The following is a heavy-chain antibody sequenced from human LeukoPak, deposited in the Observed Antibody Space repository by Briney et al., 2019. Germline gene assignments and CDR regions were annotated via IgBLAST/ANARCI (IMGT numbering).Heavy chain of an antibody. Sequence: ASVRVSCKVSGYTLTELSMHWVRQAPGKGLEWMGGFDPEDGETIYAQKFQGRVTMTEDTSTDTAYMELSSLRSEDTAVYYCATDIRRWGYYDSSGYYFDYWGQGTLVTVSS. J-gene: IGHJ4*02. CDR3: ATDIRRWGYYDSSGYYFDY. V-gene: IGHV1-24*01. D-gene: IGHD3-22*01. CDR1: GYTLTELS. CDR2: FDPEDGET.